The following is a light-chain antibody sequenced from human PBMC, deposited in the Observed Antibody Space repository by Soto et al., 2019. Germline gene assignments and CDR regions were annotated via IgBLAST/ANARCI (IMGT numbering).Light chain of an antibody. V-gene: IGKV1-5*03. CDR2: KAS. J-gene: IGKJ1*01. CDR3: QQYNSYPWT. CDR1: QSISSW. Sequence: DIQMTQSASTLSASVGDRVTITCRASQSISSWLAWYQQKPGKAPKLLIYKASSLESGVPSRFSGSGSGTDFTLTISSLQPGDFATYYCQQYNSYPWTFGQGTKVEIK.